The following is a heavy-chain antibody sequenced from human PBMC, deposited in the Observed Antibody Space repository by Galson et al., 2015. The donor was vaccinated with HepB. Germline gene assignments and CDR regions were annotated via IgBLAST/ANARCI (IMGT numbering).Heavy chain of an antibody. V-gene: IGHV2-70*01. CDR3: ARGKTYEWELPPYYFDY. CDR2: IDWDDDK. D-gene: IGHD1-26*01. Sequence: PALVKPTQTLTLTCTFSGFSLSTSGMCVSWIRQPPGKALEWLALIDWDDDKYYSTSLKTRLTISKDTSKSQVVLTMTNMDPVDTATYYCARGKTYEWELPPYYFDYWGQGTLVTVSS. J-gene: IGHJ4*02. CDR1: GFSLSTSGMC.